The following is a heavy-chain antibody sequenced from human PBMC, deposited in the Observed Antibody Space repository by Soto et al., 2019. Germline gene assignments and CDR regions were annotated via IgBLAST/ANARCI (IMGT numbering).Heavy chain of an antibody. J-gene: IGHJ4*02. D-gene: IGHD6-25*01. CDR3: ARRRYSSAREGYFDY. V-gene: IGHV4-59*08. Sequence: SETLSLTCTVSGGSISSYYWSWIRQPPGKGLEWIGYIYYSGSTNYNPSLKSRVTISVDTSKNQFSLKLSSVTAADTAVYYCARRRYSSAREGYFDYWGQGTLVTVSS. CDR1: GGSISSYY. CDR2: IYYSGST.